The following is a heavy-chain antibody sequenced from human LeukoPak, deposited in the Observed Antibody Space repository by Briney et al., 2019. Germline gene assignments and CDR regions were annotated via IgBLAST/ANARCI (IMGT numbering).Heavy chain of an antibody. D-gene: IGHD5-18*01. V-gene: IGHV4-39*01. CDR3: ASPRGFSYGYFDH. Sequence: SETLSLTCTVPGGSISSNSAYCGWIRQPPGKGLEWIGSIYYSKNTYYNPALKSRVTISADTSKNQFSLRLDSVSAADTAVYYCASPRGFSYGYFDHWGQGSLVTVSS. CDR2: IYYSKNT. CDR1: GGSISSNSAY. J-gene: IGHJ4*02.